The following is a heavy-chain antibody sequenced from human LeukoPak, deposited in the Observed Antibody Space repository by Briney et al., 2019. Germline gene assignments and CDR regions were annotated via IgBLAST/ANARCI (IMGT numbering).Heavy chain of an antibody. V-gene: IGHV1-2*04. CDR3: ARGKGGIAAAVLDAFDI. J-gene: IGHJ3*02. CDR2: INPNSGGT. Sequence: GASVKVSCKASGYTFTGYYMHWVRQAPGQGLEWMGWINPNSGGTNHAQKFQGWVTMTRDTSISTAYMELSRLRSDDTAVYYCARGKGGIAAAVLDAFDIWGQGTMVTVSS. D-gene: IGHD6-13*01. CDR1: GYTFTGYY.